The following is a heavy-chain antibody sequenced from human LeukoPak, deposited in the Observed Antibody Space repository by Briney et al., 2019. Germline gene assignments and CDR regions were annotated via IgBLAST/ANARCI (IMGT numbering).Heavy chain of an antibody. V-gene: IGHV4-4*02. J-gene: IGHJ4*02. D-gene: IGHD3-10*01. CDR2: IYHSWST. Sequence: SWTLSLTFAVSGGSISSSNWWSWGRQPPGKGLEWSGEIYHSWSTNYNPSLKSRVTISVAKSQNQFSLKLSSVTAADTAVYYCARELRYYYGSGSYSDFDYWGQGTLVTVSS. CDR3: ARELRYYYGSGSYSDFDY. CDR1: GGSISSSNW.